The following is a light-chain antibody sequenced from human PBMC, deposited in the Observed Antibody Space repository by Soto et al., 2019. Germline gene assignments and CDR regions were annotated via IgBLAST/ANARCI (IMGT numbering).Light chain of an antibody. V-gene: IGKV1-39*01. J-gene: IGKJ1*01. CDR2: AAS. Sequence: DIQMTQSPSSLSASVGDRVTITCRASQSISSYLNWYQQKPGKAPKLLIYAASSLQSGVPSRFSGSGSGTDFTLTLRSLQPEDFATYYCQQRKTFGQGTKVEIK. CDR3: QQRKT. CDR1: QSISSY.